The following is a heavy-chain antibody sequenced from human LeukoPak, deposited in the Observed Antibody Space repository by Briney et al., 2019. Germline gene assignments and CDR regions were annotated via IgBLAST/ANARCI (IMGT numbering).Heavy chain of an antibody. J-gene: IGHJ4*02. V-gene: IGHV4-59*08. CDR3: ARHRYSSAWSVVDY. D-gene: IGHD6-19*01. Sequence: PSETLSLTCTVSGVSISTYYWSWIRQPPGKGLEWIGNIYYSGSTNYNPSLKSRVTISVDTSKNHFSLKLTAVTGADTAVYYCARHRYSSAWSVVDYWGQGTLVTVSS. CDR1: GVSISTYY. CDR2: IYYSGST.